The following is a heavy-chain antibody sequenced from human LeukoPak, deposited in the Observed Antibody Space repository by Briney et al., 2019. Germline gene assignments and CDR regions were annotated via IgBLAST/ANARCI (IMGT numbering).Heavy chain of an antibody. Sequence: PGGSLRLSCAASGFTFSSYSMNWVRQAPGKGLEWVANIKQDGGEIYYVDSVKGRFTISRDNAKNSLYLQMNSLRAEDTAMYYCARDKIVGATLFDYWGQGTLVTVSS. CDR1: GFTFSSYS. CDR3: ARDKIVGATLFDY. D-gene: IGHD1-26*01. CDR2: IKQDGGEI. J-gene: IGHJ4*02. V-gene: IGHV3-7*01.